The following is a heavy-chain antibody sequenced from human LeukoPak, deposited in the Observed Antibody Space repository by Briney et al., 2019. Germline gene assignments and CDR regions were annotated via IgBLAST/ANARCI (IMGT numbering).Heavy chain of an antibody. CDR2: ISGSGGST. Sequence: GGSLRLSCAASGFTVSSNYMSWVRQAPGKGLEWVSVISGSGGSTYYADSVKGRFTISRDNSKNTLYLQMNSLRAEDTAVYYCAKDSKSGSYYRWFDPWGQGTLVTVSS. D-gene: IGHD1-26*01. V-gene: IGHV3-23*01. CDR3: AKDSKSGSYYRWFDP. CDR1: GFTVSSNY. J-gene: IGHJ5*02.